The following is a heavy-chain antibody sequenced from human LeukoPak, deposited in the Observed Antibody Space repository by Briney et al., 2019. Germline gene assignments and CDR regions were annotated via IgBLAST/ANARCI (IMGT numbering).Heavy chain of an antibody. V-gene: IGHV3-23*01. CDR2: ISATGDNT. CDR3: ARGYYDILTGLGY. Sequence: PGGCPRLSCAASQFTFSNYAMNWVRQAPGRGLEWVSGISATGDNTYYADSVKGRFTISRDNSKSTLYLQMNSLRVEDTAIYYCARGYYDILTGLGYWSQGTLVTVSS. J-gene: IGHJ4*02. D-gene: IGHD3-9*01. CDR1: QFTFSNYA.